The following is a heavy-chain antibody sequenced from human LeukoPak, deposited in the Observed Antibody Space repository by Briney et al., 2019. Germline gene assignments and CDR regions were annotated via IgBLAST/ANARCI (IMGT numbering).Heavy chain of an antibody. D-gene: IGHD3-22*01. CDR2: IYYSGST. Sequence: SETLSLTCTVSGGSISSYYWNWIRQPPGKGLEWIGYIYYSGSTNYNPSPKSRVTISVDTSKNQFSLKLSSVTAADTAVYYCARVYEDYDGSGYYTNLNFDSWGQGTLVTVSS. CDR1: GGSISSYY. J-gene: IGHJ4*02. V-gene: IGHV4-59*01. CDR3: ARVYEDYDGSGYYTNLNFDS.